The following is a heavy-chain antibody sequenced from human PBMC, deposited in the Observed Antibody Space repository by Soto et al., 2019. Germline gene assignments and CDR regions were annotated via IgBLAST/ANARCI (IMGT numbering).Heavy chain of an antibody. CDR2: ISASGSRT. CDR1: GFTFNNYA. Sequence: EVQLVESGGGLVQPGGSLTLSCAASGFTFNNYAMSWVRQAPGKGLEWVSGISASGSRTFYADSVKGRFTVSRDFSKNTLSLQMDSLRAEDTAVYFCGKDPNGDYVGGFEFWGPGTMVTVSS. CDR3: GKDPNGDYVGGFEF. J-gene: IGHJ3*01. V-gene: IGHV3-23*04. D-gene: IGHD4-17*01.